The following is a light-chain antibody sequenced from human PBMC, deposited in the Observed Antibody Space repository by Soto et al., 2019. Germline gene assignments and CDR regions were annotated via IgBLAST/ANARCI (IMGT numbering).Light chain of an antibody. J-gene: IGKJ4*01. CDR2: RAA. Sequence: DIQMTQSPSFVSASVGDRVTITCRASQNINDWLAWYQQKPGRAPDLLISRAATLQSGVPSRFRGSGSGTDFTLTISSLQPEDFATYYCQQANDFPLTFGGGTRIEIK. V-gene: IGKV1-12*01. CDR3: QQANDFPLT. CDR1: QNINDW.